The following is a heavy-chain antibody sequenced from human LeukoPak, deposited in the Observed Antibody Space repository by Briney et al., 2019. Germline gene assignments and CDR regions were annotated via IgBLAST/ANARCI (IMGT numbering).Heavy chain of an antibody. D-gene: IGHD3-3*01. CDR3: ARDGPYYDFWSGYYRGDAFDI. CDR2: IKQDGSEK. J-gene: IGHJ3*02. Sequence: PGGSLRLSCAASGFTFSSYWMSWVRQAPGKGLEWVANIKQDGSEKYYVDSVKGRFTISRDNAKNSLYLQMNSLRAEDTAVYYCARDGPYYDFWSGYYRGDAFDIWSQGTMVTVSS. V-gene: IGHV3-7*01. CDR1: GFTFSSYW.